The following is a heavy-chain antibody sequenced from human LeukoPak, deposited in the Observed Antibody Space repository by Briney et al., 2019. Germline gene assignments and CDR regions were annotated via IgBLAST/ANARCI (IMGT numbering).Heavy chain of an antibody. CDR2: IKEDGSEK. Sequence: GGSLRLSCAASGFTFSDYWMSWFRQAPGKGLEWVANIKEDGSEKYYVDSVKGRFTISRDNAKNSLYLQMNSLRAEDTAVYYCARAYSSSWYDAFDLWGQGTMVTVSS. CDR1: GFTFSDYW. J-gene: IGHJ3*01. CDR3: ARAYSSSWYDAFDL. D-gene: IGHD6-13*01. V-gene: IGHV3-7*01.